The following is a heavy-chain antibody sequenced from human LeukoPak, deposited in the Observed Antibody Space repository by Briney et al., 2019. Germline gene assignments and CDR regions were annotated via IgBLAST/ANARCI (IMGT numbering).Heavy chain of an antibody. D-gene: IGHD3-22*01. CDR2: ISGSGGST. Sequence: PGGSLRLSCAASGFTFSSYAMSWVRQAPGKGLEWVSAISGSGGSTYYAGSVKGRFTISRDNSKNTLYLQMNSLRAEDTAVYYCAKDDYYDISGYYLVWDHWGQGTLVTVSS. CDR1: GFTFSSYA. V-gene: IGHV3-23*01. J-gene: IGHJ4*02. CDR3: AKDDYYDISGYYLVWDH.